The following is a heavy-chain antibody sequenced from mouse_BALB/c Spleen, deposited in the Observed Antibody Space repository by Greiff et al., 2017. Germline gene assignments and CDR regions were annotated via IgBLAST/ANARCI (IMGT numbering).Heavy chain of an antibody. CDR2: IWSGGST. Sequence: VQLKESGPGLVQPSQSLSITCTVSGFSLTSYGVHWVRQSPGKGLEWLGVIWSGGSTDYNAAFISRLSISKDNSKSQVFFKMNRLQANDTAIYYCASPATARGTGAFAYWGQGTLVTVSA. V-gene: IGHV2-2*02. CDR3: ASPATARGTGAFAY. CDR1: GFSLTSYG. J-gene: IGHJ3*01. D-gene: IGHD3-1*01.